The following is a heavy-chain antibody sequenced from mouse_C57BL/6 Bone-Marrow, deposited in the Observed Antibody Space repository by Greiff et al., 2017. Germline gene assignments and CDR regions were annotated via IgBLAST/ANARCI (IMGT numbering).Heavy chain of an antibody. Sequence: VQLQQSGAELARPGASVKLSCKASGYTFTSYGISWVKQSTGQGLEWIGEIYPRSGNTYYNEKFKGKATLTADKSSSTAYMELRSLTSEDSAVYFCATDSNYGAYWGQGTLVTVSA. D-gene: IGHD2-5*01. CDR1: GYTFTSYG. V-gene: IGHV1-81*01. CDR3: ATDSNYGAY. CDR2: IYPRSGNT. J-gene: IGHJ3*01.